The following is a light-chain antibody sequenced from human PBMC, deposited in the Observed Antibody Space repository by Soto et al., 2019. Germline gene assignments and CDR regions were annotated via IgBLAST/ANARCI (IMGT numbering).Light chain of an antibody. V-gene: IGKV1-39*01. Sequence: DIRMTQSPSSVSASVGESVTITCHASQRISAFLNWYNQKPGKAPNLLIYSASYLQSGVPSNFSGSGSGTDFTLSIVTLQPEDSGTYFCQQSYRLPLTFGGGTKVDIK. J-gene: IGKJ4*01. CDR3: QQSYRLPLT. CDR2: SAS. CDR1: QRISAF.